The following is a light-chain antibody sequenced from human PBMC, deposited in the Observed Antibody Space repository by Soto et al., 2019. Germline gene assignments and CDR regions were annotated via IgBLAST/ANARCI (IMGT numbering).Light chain of an antibody. CDR1: SSNIGSNT. V-gene: IGLV1-44*01. J-gene: IGLJ1*01. CDR2: TAG. CDR3: AAWDDILSGFYV. Sequence: QTVVTQPLSASASPGQRVTISCSGGSSNIGSNTVAWYQHLPVTAPPRLIFTAGQRPSGVPGRFSGSKSGTSASLAISGLQSEYEGDYYSAAWDDILSGFYVFGTGTKVTVL.